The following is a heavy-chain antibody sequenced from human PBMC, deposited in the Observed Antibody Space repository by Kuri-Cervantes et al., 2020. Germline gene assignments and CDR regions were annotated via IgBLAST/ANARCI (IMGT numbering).Heavy chain of an antibody. CDR2: ISWNSGSI. V-gene: IGHV3-9*01. CDR1: GFTFDDYA. Sequence: SLKISCAASGFTFDDYAMHWVRQAPGKGLEWVSGISWNSGSIGCADSVKGRFTISRENAKNSLYLQMNSLRAGDTAVYYCARAPVGVYYYDSSGYERRGWYFDLWGRGTLVTVSS. D-gene: IGHD3-22*01. CDR3: ARAPVGVYYYDSSGYERRGWYFDL. J-gene: IGHJ2*01.